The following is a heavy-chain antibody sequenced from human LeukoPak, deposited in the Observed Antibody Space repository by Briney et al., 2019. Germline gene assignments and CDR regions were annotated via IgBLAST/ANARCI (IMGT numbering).Heavy chain of an antibody. V-gene: IGHV3-74*01. D-gene: IGHD6-13*01. CDR2: INSDGSAT. Sequence: GGSLRLSCEASGFTFRSYWMHWVRQAPGKGLVWVSRINSDGSATSYADSVKGRFTISRDNAKATLYLQMNSLRAEDTAVYYCARGHASSWSNWYFDLWGRGTLGTVSS. J-gene: IGHJ2*01. CDR1: GFTFRSYW. CDR3: ARGHASSWSNWYFDL.